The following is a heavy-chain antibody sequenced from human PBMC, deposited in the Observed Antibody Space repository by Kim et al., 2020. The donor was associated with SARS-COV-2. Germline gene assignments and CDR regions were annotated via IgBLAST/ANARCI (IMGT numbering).Heavy chain of an antibody. D-gene: IGHD6-19*01. CDR2: IRHDGGNE. J-gene: IGHJ5*02. CDR3: GKTGYNSGWLVDQ. Sequence: GGSLRLSCAASGFTFGTHGMHWLRQAPGKGLEWVAAIRHDGGNEHYADSVKGRFTISRDNSKNTMFLQMNSLRTEGTAVYYCGKTGYNSGWLVDQWGQGTLVTVSS. CDR1: GFTFGTHG. V-gene: IGHV3-30*02.